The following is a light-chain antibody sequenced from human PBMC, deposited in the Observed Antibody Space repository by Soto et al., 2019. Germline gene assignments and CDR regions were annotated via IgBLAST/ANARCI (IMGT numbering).Light chain of an antibody. CDR2: GAS. Sequence: EVVMTQSPATLSVSPGETATLSCRASQSVKSNLAWYRQKPGQAPRLLIYGASTRATGIPARVSGSGSGTEFTLNISSLQSEDFAIFYCQQYNDWPRTFGQGTKVEIK. CDR1: QSVKSN. CDR3: QQYNDWPRT. V-gene: IGKV3-15*01. J-gene: IGKJ1*01.